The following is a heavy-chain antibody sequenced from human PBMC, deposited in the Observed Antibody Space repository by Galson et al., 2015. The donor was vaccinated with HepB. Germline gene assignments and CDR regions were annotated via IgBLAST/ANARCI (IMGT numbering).Heavy chain of an antibody. CDR1: GFTFSTYA. V-gene: IGHV3-30-3*01. CDR3: VRDHAPAHICGGDCYSAGY. Sequence: SLRLSCAASGFTFSTYAMHWVRLAPGKGLEWVAAISYDGGNKYYADSMKGRFTISRDNSENMLYLEMNSLRGEDTAVFYCVRDHAPAHICGGDCYSAGYWGQGALVTVSS. J-gene: IGHJ4*02. D-gene: IGHD2-21*02. CDR2: ISYDGGNK.